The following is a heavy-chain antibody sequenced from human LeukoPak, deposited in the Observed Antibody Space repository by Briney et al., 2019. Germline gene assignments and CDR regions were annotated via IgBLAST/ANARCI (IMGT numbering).Heavy chain of an antibody. CDR2: ISAYNGNT. D-gene: IGHD3-22*01. Sequence: ASVKVSCKASGYTFTSYGISWVRQAPGQGLEWMGWISAYNGNTNYAQKLQGRVTMTTGTSTSTAYMELRSLRSDDTAVYYCAREYYYDSSGSSYYYYYMDVWGKGTTVTVSS. J-gene: IGHJ6*03. CDR3: AREYYYDSSGSSYYYYYMDV. V-gene: IGHV1-18*01. CDR1: GYTFTSYG.